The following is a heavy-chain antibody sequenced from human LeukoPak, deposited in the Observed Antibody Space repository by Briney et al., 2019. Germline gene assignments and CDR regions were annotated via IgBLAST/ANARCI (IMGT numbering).Heavy chain of an antibody. D-gene: IGHD3-10*01. Sequence: SQTLSLTCTVSGGSISSGDYYWSWIRQPPGEGLEWIGYIYYSGSTYYNPSLKSRVTISVDTSKNQFSLKLRSVTAADTAVYYCARDGGSMVRGAKGLDYWGQGTLVTVSS. CDR1: GGSISSGDYY. V-gene: IGHV4-30-4*08. CDR2: IYYSGST. CDR3: ARDGGSMVRGAKGLDY. J-gene: IGHJ4*02.